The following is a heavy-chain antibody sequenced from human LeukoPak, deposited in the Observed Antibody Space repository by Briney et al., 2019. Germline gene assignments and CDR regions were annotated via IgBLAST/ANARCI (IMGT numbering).Heavy chain of an antibody. CDR3: ARLYTSSSNFDS. CDR2: IYPGGSA. D-gene: IGHD6-6*01. CDR1: GGSISSFY. J-gene: IGHJ4*02. V-gene: IGHV4-4*09. Sequence: PSETLSLTCTVSGGSISSFYWSWIWQPPGKGLEWIGYIYPGGSANYNPSLKSRVTISVDTSKNQFSLRLTSVTAADTAVYFCARLYTSSSNFDSWGQGTLVTVSS.